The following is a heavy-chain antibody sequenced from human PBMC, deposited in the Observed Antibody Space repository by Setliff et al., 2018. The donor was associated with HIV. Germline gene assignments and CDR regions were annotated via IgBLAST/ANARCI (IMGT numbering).Heavy chain of an antibody. J-gene: IGHJ4*02. CDR3: ARGIPRGTVFGVVGYFDY. CDR1: GGTFSSYI. CDR2: IHPIFGTT. D-gene: IGHD3-3*01. V-gene: IGHV1-69*13. Sequence: SVKVSCKASGGTFSSYITAWVRQAPGQGLEWMGGIHPIFGTTNYARDFMGRVSITADESTNTAYMELSSQRSDDSAIYYCARGIPRGTVFGVVGYFDYWGQGTPVTVSS.